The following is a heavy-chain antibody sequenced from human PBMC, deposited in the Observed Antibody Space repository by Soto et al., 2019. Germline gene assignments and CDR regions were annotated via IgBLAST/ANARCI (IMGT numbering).Heavy chain of an antibody. Sequence: QVRLVQSGAEVKKPGASVKVTCKPSGYTFTDAYIHWVRQASGQGLEWLGWINPKNGGTNYAQKFQGRVTMTRDTSSSTAFMELSSLNSNDTAVYYCAREEGTELDFWGQGTLVTVSS. CDR2: INPKNGGT. J-gene: IGHJ4*02. CDR3: AREEGTELDF. V-gene: IGHV1-2*02. CDR1: GYTFTDAY. D-gene: IGHD1-7*01.